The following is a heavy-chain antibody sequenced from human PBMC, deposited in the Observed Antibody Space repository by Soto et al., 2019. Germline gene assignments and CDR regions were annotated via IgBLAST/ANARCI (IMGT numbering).Heavy chain of an antibody. CDR3: ATSYGSGSQAFDY. D-gene: IGHD3-10*01. V-gene: IGHV1-69*02. Sequence: QVHLVQSGAELRKPGSSVRVSCKASGDTFNSYTINWVRQAPGLGLEWMGRTIPILSMSNYALKFQGRLTITADKSTSTAYMVLSSLRSEETAIYYRATSYGSGSQAFDYWGQGALVTVSS. CDR2: TIPILSMS. J-gene: IGHJ4*02. CDR1: GDTFNSYT.